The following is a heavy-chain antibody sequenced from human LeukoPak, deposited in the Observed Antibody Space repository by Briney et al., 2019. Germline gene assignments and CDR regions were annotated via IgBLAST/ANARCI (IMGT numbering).Heavy chain of an antibody. CDR2: ISGSGGST. J-gene: IGHJ4*02. CDR1: GFTFSSYA. Sequence: PGGSLRLSCAASGFTFSSYAMSWVRQASGEGLEWVSAISGSGGSTYYADSVKGRFTISRDNSKNTLYLQMNSLRAEDTAVYYCAKDLEVTMIVVVITGFDYWGQGTLVTVSS. V-gene: IGHV3-23*01. CDR3: AKDLEVTMIVVVITGFDY. D-gene: IGHD3-22*01.